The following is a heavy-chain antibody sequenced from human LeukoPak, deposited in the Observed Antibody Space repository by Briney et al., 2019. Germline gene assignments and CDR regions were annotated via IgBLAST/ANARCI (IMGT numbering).Heavy chain of an antibody. Sequence: GGSLRLSCAASGFTFSSYSMNWVRQAPGKGLEWVSYISSSSSTIYYADPVKGRFTISRDNAKNSLYLQMNSLRAEDTAVYYCARVWYSSGWYIVDYWGQGTLVTVSS. CDR2: ISSSSSTI. CDR1: GFTFSSYS. V-gene: IGHV3-48*04. D-gene: IGHD6-19*01. CDR3: ARVWYSSGWYIVDY. J-gene: IGHJ4*02.